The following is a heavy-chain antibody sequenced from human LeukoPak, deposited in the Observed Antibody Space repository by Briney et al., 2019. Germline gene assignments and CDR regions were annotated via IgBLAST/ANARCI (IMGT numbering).Heavy chain of an antibody. CDR2: IYYSGST. D-gene: IGHD5-24*01. CDR3: ARSRWLQLPFDY. CDR1: GGSISSSNYY. Sequence: SETLSLSCSVSGGSISSSNYYWSWIRQPAGKGLEWIGYIYYSGSTNYNPSLKSRVTISVDTSKNQFSLKLSSVTAADTAVYYCARSRWLQLPFDYWGQGTLVTVSS. J-gene: IGHJ4*02. V-gene: IGHV4-61*10.